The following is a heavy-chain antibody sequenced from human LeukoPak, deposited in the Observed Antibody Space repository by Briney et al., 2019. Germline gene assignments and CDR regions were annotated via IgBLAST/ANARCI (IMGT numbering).Heavy chain of an antibody. Sequence: ASVKVSCKGSEYTFTDYYMHWVRQAPGQGLEWMGWINPSSGGTKYAQRFQGRVTMTRDTSISTAYLELNRLTSDDTAVYYCMRDWSKVASGSKNSFDYWGQGTLVTVSS. CDR2: INPSSGGT. CDR3: MRDWSKVASGSKNSFDY. CDR1: EYTFTDYY. J-gene: IGHJ4*02. V-gene: IGHV1-2*02. D-gene: IGHD3-10*01.